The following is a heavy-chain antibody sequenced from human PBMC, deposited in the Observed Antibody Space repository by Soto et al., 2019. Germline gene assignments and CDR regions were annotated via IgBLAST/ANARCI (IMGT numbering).Heavy chain of an antibody. V-gene: IGHV1-3*01. CDR3: ARGPVYDDIMTGYLWCFDP. J-gene: IGHJ5*02. CDR1: GYTFTSYA. Sequence: GASVKVSCKASGYTFTSYAMHWVRQAPGQRLEWMGWINAGNGNTKYSQKFQGRVTITRDTSASTAYMELSSLRSEDTAVYYCARGPVYDDIMTGYLWCFDPWGQGTLVTVSS. D-gene: IGHD3-9*01. CDR2: INAGNGNT.